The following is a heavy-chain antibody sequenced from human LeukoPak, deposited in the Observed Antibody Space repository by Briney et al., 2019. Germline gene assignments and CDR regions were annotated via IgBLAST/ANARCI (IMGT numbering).Heavy chain of an antibody. D-gene: IGHD6-19*01. CDR1: GFTFGDYA. Sequence: GGSLRLSCTASGFTFGDYAMSWVRQAPGKGLEWVGFIRSKAYGGTTEYAASVKGRFTISRVDSKSIAYLQMNSLKPEDTAVYYCSRAGYSSGWSEIYWGQGTLVTVSS. V-gene: IGHV3-49*04. CDR3: SRAGYSSGWSEIY. J-gene: IGHJ4*02. CDR2: IRSKAYGGTT.